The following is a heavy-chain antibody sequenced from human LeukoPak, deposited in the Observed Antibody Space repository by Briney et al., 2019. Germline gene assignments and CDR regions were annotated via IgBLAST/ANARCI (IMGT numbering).Heavy chain of an antibody. V-gene: IGHV4-34*01. J-gene: IGHJ6*02. CDR3: ARALLKQQLVRNYYYYYGMDV. D-gene: IGHD6-13*01. CDR1: GGFFSGYY. CDR2: INHSGST. Sequence: SETLSLTCAVYGGFFSGYYWSWIRQPPGKGLEWIGEINHSGSTNYNPSLKSRVTISVDTSKNQFSLKLSSVTAADTAVYYCARALLKQQLVRNYYYYYGMDVWGQGTTVTVSS.